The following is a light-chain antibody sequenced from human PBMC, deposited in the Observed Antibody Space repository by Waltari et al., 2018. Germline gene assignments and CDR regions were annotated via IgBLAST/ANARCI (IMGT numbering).Light chain of an antibody. CDR3: QQGDTVPPT. Sequence: DVQMTQSPSSVCASVGDRLTITCRASQGISSALAWYQQKPGKAPKLLIYAASTLQTGVPSIFSGSVSGTDFTLTISSLQPEDFATYYCQQGDTVPPTLGQGTKVEIK. J-gene: IGKJ1*01. V-gene: IGKV1-12*01. CDR2: AAS. CDR1: QGISSA.